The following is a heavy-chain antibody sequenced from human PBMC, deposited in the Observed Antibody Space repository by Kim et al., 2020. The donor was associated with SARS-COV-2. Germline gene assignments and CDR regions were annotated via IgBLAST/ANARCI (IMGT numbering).Heavy chain of an antibody. CDR1: GFTFSSYS. D-gene: IGHD4-17*01. Sequence: GGSLRLSCAASGFTFSSYSMNWVRQAPGKGLEWVSSISSSSSYIYYADSVKGRFTISRDNAKNSLYLQMNSLRAEDTAVYYCARVSMMGAVTGYYFDYWGQGTLVTVSS. J-gene: IGHJ4*02. CDR3: ARVSMMGAVTGYYFDY. CDR2: ISSSSSYI. V-gene: IGHV3-21*01.